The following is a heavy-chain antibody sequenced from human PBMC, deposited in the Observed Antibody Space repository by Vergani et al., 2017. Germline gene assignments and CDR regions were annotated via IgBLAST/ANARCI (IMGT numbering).Heavy chain of an antibody. D-gene: IGHD2-15*01. V-gene: IGHV1-18*01. CDR3: ARIYCSGGSCYSPFDY. CDR2: ISAYNGKT. J-gene: IGHJ4*02. Sequence: QVQLVQSGAEVKKPGASVKVSCKASGYSFTNYGISWVRQAPGQGLEWMGWISAYNGKTNYAQNLQGRVTMTTDTSTSTAYMELRILRSDDTAVYYCARIYCSGGSCYSPFDYWGQGTLVTVSS. CDR1: GYSFTNYG.